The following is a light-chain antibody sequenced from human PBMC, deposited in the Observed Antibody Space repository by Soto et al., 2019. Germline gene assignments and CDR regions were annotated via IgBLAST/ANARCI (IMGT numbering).Light chain of an antibody. CDR1: QTIDNT. Sequence: EIVMTQSPATLSLSPGERATLSCRASQTIDNTLAWYQRKPGQAPRLLIYDASTRATGVPARFSGSGSGTDFTLTISSLQPEDFATYYCQQSYSTLFTFGGGTKVDI. CDR2: DAS. V-gene: IGKV3-15*01. J-gene: IGKJ4*01. CDR3: QQSYSTLFT.